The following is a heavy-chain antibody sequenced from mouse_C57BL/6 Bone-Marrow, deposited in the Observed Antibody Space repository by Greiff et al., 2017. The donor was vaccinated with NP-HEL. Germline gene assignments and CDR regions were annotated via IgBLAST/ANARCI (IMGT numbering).Heavy chain of an antibody. CDR1: GYTFTSYW. J-gene: IGHJ1*03. D-gene: IGHD1-1*01. CDR3: TSRGYYYGSSFWYFDV. Sequence: VQLQQSGTVLARPGASVKMSCKTSGYTFTSYWMHWVKQRPGQGLEWIGAIYPGNSDTSYNQKFKGKAKLTAVTSASTAYMELSSLTNEDSAVYYWTSRGYYYGSSFWYFDVWGTGTTVTVSS. CDR2: IYPGNSDT. V-gene: IGHV1-5*01.